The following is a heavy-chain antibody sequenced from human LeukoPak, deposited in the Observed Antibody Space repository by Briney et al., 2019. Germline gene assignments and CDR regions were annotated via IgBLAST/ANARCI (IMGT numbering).Heavy chain of an antibody. D-gene: IGHD1-26*01. J-gene: IGHJ4*02. CDR1: GFTFSGSA. V-gene: IGHV3-73*01. Sequence: GGSLRLSCAASGFTFSGSAIHWVRQASGKGLEWVGRIRSKADSYATEYAASVKGRFTISRDDPGKTAYLQMNSLKIEDTAVYYCTRMGSGRSVDYWGQGTLVTVSS. CDR2: IRSKADSYAT. CDR3: TRMGSGRSVDY.